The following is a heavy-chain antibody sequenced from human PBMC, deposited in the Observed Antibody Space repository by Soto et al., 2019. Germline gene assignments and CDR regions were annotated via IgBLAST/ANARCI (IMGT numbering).Heavy chain of an antibody. J-gene: IGHJ5*02. CDR3: ARIGVGSPFDP. Sequence: ASLKVSCKASVYSFTSYYIHWVRQAPGQGLEWMGIIHPNDGTTSYAQKFQGRVTMTRDTSTSTVYMEVSSLRSEDTAVYYCARIGVGSPFDPWGQGTLVTVSS. CDR1: VYSFTSYY. V-gene: IGHV1-46*01. D-gene: IGHD3-10*01. CDR2: IHPNDGTT.